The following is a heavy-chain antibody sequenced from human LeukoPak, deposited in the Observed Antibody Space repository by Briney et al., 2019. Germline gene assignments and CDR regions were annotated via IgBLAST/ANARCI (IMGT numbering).Heavy chain of an antibody. CDR2: ISYDGSNK. Sequence: GRSLRLSCAASGFTFSSYAMHWVRQAPGKGLEWVAVISYDGSNKYYADSVKGRFTISRDNSKNTLYLQMNSLRAEDTAVYYCARVYCGGDCYSDYWGQGTLVTVSS. J-gene: IGHJ4*02. CDR3: ARVYCGGDCYSDY. D-gene: IGHD2-21*02. V-gene: IGHV3-30-3*01. CDR1: GFTFSSYA.